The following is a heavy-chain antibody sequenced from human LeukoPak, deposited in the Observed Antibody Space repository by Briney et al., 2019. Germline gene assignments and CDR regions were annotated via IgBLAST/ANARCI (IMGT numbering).Heavy chain of an antibody. CDR3: ARVRYYYGSGSYSDY. CDR1: GGSVSSGSYY. D-gene: IGHD3-10*01. V-gene: IGHV4-61*01. CDR2: IYYSGNT. J-gene: IGHJ4*02. Sequence: SETLSLTCTVSGGSVSSGSYYWSWIRQPPGKGLEWIVYIYYSGNTNYNPSLKSRVTISVDTSKNQFSLKLNSVTAADTAVYYCARVRYYYGSGSYSDYWGQGTLVTVSS.